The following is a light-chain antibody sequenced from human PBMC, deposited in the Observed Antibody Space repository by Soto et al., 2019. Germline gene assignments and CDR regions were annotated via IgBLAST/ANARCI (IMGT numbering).Light chain of an antibody. J-gene: IGKJ1*01. CDR3: QQSYSSPPT. CDR1: QSISNH. V-gene: IGKV1-39*01. Sequence: DIQMTQSPSSLSASVEDRVIITCRASQSISNHLNWYQQKPGKAPKLLIFAASSLQSGVPSRFSGSRSGPDFTLTISSLQPEDFATYYCQQSYSSPPTFGQGTKLDIK. CDR2: AAS.